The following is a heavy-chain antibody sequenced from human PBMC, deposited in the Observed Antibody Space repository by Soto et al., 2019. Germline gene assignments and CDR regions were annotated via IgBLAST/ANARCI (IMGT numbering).Heavy chain of an antibody. CDR3: ARARRTVTDY. D-gene: IGHD1-1*01. J-gene: IGHJ4*02. CDR1: GDSISSDDDY. Sequence: LSLTCTVSGDSISSDDDYWSWIRQPPGKGLEWIGYIYCSGRTYYNPSLKSRVTISVDTSKKQFSLKLRSVTAADTAVYYCARARRTVTDYWGQGTLVTVSS. V-gene: IGHV4-30-4*01. CDR2: IYCSGRT.